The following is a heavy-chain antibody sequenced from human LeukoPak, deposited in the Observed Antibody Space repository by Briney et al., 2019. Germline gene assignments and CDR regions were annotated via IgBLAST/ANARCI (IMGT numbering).Heavy chain of an antibody. CDR1: GGTFSSYA. CDR2: IIPIFGTA. J-gene: IGHJ3*02. CDR3: ASQRYSYGVYDAFDI. Sequence: ASVKVSCKASGGTFSSYAMSWVRQAPGQGLEWMGMIIPIFGTANYAQKFQGRVTITTDESTSTAYMELSSLRSEDTAVYYCASQRYSYGVYDAFDIWGQGTMVTVSS. V-gene: IGHV1-69*05. D-gene: IGHD5-18*01.